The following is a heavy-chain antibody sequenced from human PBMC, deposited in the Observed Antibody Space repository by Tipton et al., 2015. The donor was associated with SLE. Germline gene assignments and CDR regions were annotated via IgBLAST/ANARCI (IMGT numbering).Heavy chain of an antibody. V-gene: IGHV3-7*01. D-gene: IGHD6-13*01. CDR2: IKQDGSEK. CDR3: ARDGRLIAAAGTDYFDY. CDR1: GFTFSSYW. Sequence: SLRLSCAASGFTFSSYWMSWVRQAPGKGLEWVANIKQDGSEKYYVDSVKGRFTISRDNAKNSLYLQMNSLRAEDTAVYYCARDGRLIAAAGTDYFDYWGQGTLVTVSS. J-gene: IGHJ4*02.